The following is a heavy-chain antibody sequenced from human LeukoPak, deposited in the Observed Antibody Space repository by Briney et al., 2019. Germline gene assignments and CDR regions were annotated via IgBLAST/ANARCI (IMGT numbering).Heavy chain of an antibody. CDR3: ARRSNRYDSSGYPDY. CDR1: GYILTTYC. D-gene: IGHD3-22*01. CDR2: IYPGDSDT. J-gene: IGHJ4*02. Sequence: GESLKISCKGSGYILTTYCIAWVRPMPGKGLEWMGIIYPGDSDTRYSPSFQGQVTISADKSIITAYLQWSSLKASDTAMYYCARRSNRYDSSGYPDYWGQGTLVTVSS. V-gene: IGHV5-51*01.